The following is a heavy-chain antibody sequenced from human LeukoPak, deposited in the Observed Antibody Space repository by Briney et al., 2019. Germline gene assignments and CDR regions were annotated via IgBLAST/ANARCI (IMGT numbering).Heavy chain of an antibody. CDR1: GFTFSSYS. V-gene: IGHV3-21*01. J-gene: IGHJ5*02. CDR2: ISSSSSYI. CDR3: ARDGRHGRNWFDP. D-gene: IGHD1-26*01. Sequence: GGSLRLSCAASGFTFSSYSMNWVRQAPGKGLEWVSSISSSSSYIYYADSVKGRFTVSRDNAKNSLYLQMNSLRAEDTAVYYCARDGRHGRNWFDPWGQGTLVTVSA.